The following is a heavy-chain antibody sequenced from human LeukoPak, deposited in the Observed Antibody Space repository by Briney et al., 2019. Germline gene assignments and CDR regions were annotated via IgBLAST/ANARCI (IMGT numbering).Heavy chain of an antibody. CDR1: GGSFIGYY. J-gene: IGHJ5*02. V-gene: IGHV4-34*01. CDR2: INHSGST. D-gene: IGHD4-17*01. CDR3: AREVSYGPPSGFDP. Sequence: SETLSLTCAVYGGSFIGYYWSWIRQPPRKGLEWIGEINHSGSTNYNPSLKSRVTISVDTSKNQFSLKLSSVTAADTAVYYCAREVSYGPPSGFDPWGQGTLVTVSS.